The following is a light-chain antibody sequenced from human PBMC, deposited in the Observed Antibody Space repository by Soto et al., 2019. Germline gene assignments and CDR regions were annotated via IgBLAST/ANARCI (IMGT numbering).Light chain of an antibody. Sequence: DIQMTQSPSTLSASLGDRVTITCRASQSISSWLAWYQQKPGKAPKLLIYDASSLESGVPSRFSGSGSGTEFTLTISSLQPDDFATYYCQQYNSYSHTFGQGTKVDIK. V-gene: IGKV1-5*01. J-gene: IGKJ1*01. CDR2: DAS. CDR3: QQYNSYSHT. CDR1: QSISSW.